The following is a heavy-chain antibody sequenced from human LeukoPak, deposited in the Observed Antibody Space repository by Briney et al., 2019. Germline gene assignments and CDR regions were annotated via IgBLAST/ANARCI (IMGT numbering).Heavy chain of an antibody. V-gene: IGHV3-7*03. CDR1: GFTFSNNW. D-gene: IGHD2-21*02. J-gene: IGHJ4*02. Sequence: GGSLRLSCGASGFTFSNNWMSWVRQAPGKGLEWVANIKQDGSEQYYVDSVKGRFTISRDNAKNSLYLQMNSLRAEDTALYYCAKDMRVVVTANLDYWGQGTLVTVSS. CDR2: IKQDGSEQ. CDR3: AKDMRVVVTANLDY.